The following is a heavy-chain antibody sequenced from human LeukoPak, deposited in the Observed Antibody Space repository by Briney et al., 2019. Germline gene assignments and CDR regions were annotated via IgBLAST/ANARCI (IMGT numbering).Heavy chain of an antibody. CDR1: GYTFTGYY. Sequence: ASVTVSCKASGYTFTGYYMHWVRQAPGQGLEWMGIINPSGGSTSYVQKFQGRVTMTRDTSTSTVYMELSSLRSEDTAVYYCARGRDGYKDFDYWGQGTLVTVSS. J-gene: IGHJ4*02. V-gene: IGHV1-46*01. D-gene: IGHD5-24*01. CDR3: ARGRDGYKDFDY. CDR2: INPSGGST.